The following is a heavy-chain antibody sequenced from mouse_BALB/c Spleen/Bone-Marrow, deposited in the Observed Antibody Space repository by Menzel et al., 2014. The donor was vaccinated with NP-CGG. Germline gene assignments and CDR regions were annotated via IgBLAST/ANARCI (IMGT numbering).Heavy chain of an antibody. J-gene: IGHJ1*01. CDR2: IFPGDSTT. CDR1: GNTFTSYD. Sequence: QVQLQQSGVELVKPGASVKLSCKASGNTFTSYDINWVRQRPEQGLEWIGWIFPGDSTTKYNGKFKGKATLSTDKSSSTVHMQLSRLISEDSAVYFCVRSRLRDWYFDVWGAGTTVTISS. CDR3: VRSRLRDWYFDV. D-gene: IGHD1-2*01. V-gene: IGHV1-85*01.